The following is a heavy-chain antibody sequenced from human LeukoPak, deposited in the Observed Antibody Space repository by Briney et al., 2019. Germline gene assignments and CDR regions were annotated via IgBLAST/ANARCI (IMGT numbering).Heavy chain of an antibody. V-gene: IGHV4-59*08. CDR3: ARHGDRDGPH. D-gene: IGHD3-10*01. Sequence: SETLSLTCTVSGGSISSYYWSWIRQPPGKGLEWIGYIYYSGSTNYNPPLKSRVTISVDTSKNQFSLKLSSVTAADTAVYYCARHGDRDGPHWGQGTLVTVSS. CDR1: GGSISSYY. J-gene: IGHJ4*02. CDR2: IYYSGST.